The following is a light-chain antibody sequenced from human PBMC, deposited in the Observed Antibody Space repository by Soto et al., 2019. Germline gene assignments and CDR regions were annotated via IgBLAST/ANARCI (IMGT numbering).Light chain of an antibody. CDR2: GNN. CDR3: QSYDSSLRV. Sequence: QSVLTQPPSVSGAPGQRVTISCTGSTSNIGASYDVHWYQQFPGTAPKLLIYGNNNRPSGVPDRFSGSKSGTSASLAITGLRAEDEADYYCQSYDSSLRVFGGGTKLTVL. V-gene: IGLV1-40*01. CDR1: TSNIGASYD. J-gene: IGLJ2*01.